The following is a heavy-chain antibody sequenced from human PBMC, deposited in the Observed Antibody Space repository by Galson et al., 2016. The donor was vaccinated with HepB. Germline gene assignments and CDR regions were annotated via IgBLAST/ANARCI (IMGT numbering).Heavy chain of an antibody. CDR2: IDGSNGDT. CDR1: GFTFSSYP. Sequence: GFTFSSYPLSWVRQTPGKGLEWVSAIDGSNGDTYYADSVKGRFTVSRDNSKNTLYLQMNYLRVEDMAVYYCAKMNYRYAEGQGWGQGTLVTVSS. J-gene: IGHJ4*02. D-gene: IGHD1-7*01. V-gene: IGHV3-23*01. CDR3: AKMNYRYAEGQG.